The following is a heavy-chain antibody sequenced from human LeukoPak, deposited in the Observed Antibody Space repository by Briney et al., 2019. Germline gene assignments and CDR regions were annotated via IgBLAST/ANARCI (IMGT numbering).Heavy chain of an antibody. Sequence: GGSLRLSCAASGFTFSNYAMSWVRQAPGKGLEWVSAISGIGRSTYYADSVKGRFTISRDNSKNTLYLQMNSLRADDTDVYYCAKEEDIVVVIAASPGVDWWGQGTLVTVSS. D-gene: IGHD2-15*01. V-gene: IGHV3-23*01. CDR1: GFTFSNYA. CDR2: ISGIGRST. J-gene: IGHJ4*02. CDR3: AKEEDIVVVIAASPGVDW.